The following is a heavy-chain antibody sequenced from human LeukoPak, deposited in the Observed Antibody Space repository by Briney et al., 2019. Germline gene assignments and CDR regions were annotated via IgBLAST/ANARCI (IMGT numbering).Heavy chain of an antibody. D-gene: IGHD3-3*01. Sequence: GGSLRLSCAASGFTVSSHFMSWVRQAPGKGLERVSVLYDDGTTKYPDSAKGRFTISRDNSKNTLYLQMDSLRTEDTAVYYCTRELLYHYYEYWGQGTLVTVSS. CDR1: GFTVSSHF. V-gene: IGHV3-53*01. J-gene: IGHJ4*02. CDR2: LYDDGTT. CDR3: TRELLYHYYEY.